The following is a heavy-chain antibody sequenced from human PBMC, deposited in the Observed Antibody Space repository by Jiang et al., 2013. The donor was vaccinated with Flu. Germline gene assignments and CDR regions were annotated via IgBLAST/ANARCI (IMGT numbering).Heavy chain of an antibody. D-gene: IGHD6-19*01. CDR1: GYSFTSYW. J-gene: IGHJ5*02. CDR3: ARHGGWAREYNWFDP. V-gene: IGHV5-10-1*04. Sequence: GAEVKKPGESLRISCKGSGYSFTSYWISWVRQMPGKGLEWMGRIDPSDSYTNYSPSFQGQVTISADKSISTAYLQWSSLKASDTAMYYCARHGGWAREYNWFDPWGQGTLVTVSS. CDR2: IDPSDSYT.